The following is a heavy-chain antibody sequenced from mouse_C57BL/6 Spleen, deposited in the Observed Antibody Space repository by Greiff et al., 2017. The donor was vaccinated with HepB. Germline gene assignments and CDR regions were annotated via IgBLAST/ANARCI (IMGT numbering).Heavy chain of an antibody. CDR2: IDPSDSYT. D-gene: IGHD1-1*01. CDR1: GYTFTSYW. Sequence: QVQLQQPGAELVKPGASVKLSCKASGYTFTSYWMQWVKQRPGQGLEWIGEIDPSDSYTNYNQKFKGKATLTVDTSSSTAYMQLSSLTSEDSAVYDCARGGYYGSSGFAYWGQGTLVTVSA. J-gene: IGHJ3*01. CDR3: ARGGYYGSSGFAY. V-gene: IGHV1-50*01.